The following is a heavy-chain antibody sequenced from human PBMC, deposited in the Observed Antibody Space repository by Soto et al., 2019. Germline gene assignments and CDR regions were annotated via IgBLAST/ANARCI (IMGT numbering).Heavy chain of an antibody. V-gene: IGHV3-23*01. CDR2: ISGSGDST. CDR3: ARRSSGWYFDY. CDR1: GFSFSSYA. Sequence: EVQLXESGGGLVQPGGXXRLSCAASGFSFSSYAMNWVRQAPGKGLEWVSVISGSGDSTYYADSVKGRFTISRDNSKNTLYLQMISLRAEDTAVYYCARRSSGWYFDYWGQGTLVIVSS. J-gene: IGHJ4*02. D-gene: IGHD6-19*01.